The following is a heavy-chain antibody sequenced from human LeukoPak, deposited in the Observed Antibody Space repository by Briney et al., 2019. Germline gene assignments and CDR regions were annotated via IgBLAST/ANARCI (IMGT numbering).Heavy chain of an antibody. D-gene: IGHD3-9*01. CDR1: GGTFSSYA. Sequence: SVKVSCKASGGTFSSYAISWVRQAPGQGLEWMGGIFPIFGTANYAQKFQGRVTITTDESTSTAYMELSSLRSEDTAVYYCARVLSRLAPDYYYMDVWGKGTTVTVSS. CDR2: IFPIFGTA. CDR3: ARVLSRLAPDYYYMDV. V-gene: IGHV1-69*05. J-gene: IGHJ6*03.